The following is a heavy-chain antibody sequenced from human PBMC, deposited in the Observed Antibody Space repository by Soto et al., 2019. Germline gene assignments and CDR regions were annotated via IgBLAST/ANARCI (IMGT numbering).Heavy chain of an antibody. V-gene: IGHV1-46*01. CDR1: GYTFTSYY. CDR2: INPSGGST. D-gene: IGHD3-9*01. Sequence: ASVKVSCKASGYTFTSYYIHWVRQAPGQGLEWMGIINPSGGSTSYAQKFQGRVTMTRDTSTSTVYMELSSLRSEDTAVYYCARGYYDILTGYPTGPNFDYWGQGTLVTVSS. CDR3: ARGYYDILTGYPTGPNFDY. J-gene: IGHJ4*02.